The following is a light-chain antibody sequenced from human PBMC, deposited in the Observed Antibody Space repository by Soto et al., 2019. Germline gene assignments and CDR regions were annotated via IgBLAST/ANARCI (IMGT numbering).Light chain of an antibody. CDR3: QSYDSSLSGWV. V-gene: IGLV1-40*01. Sequence: QSVLTQPPSVSGAPGQRVTISCTGSSSNIGAGYDVHWYQQLPGTAPKLLIYGNSNRPSGVPDRFSGSKSGTSASLAITGLQAVDAADYYCQSYDSSLSGWVFGGGTKVTVL. CDR1: SSNIGAGYD. J-gene: IGLJ3*02. CDR2: GNS.